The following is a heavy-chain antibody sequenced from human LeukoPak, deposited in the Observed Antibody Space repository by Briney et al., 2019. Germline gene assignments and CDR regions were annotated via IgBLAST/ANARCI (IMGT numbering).Heavy chain of an antibody. CDR3: ARERQLERLAFGKEGSAFDY. CDR1: GFTFSSYS. D-gene: IGHD1-1*01. J-gene: IGHJ4*02. CDR2: ITRSNYI. Sequence: GGSLRLSCAASGFTFSSYSMNWVRQAPGKGLEWVSSITRSNYIYYADSVKGRFTISRDNAKNSLYLQMNRLRAEDTAVYYCARERQLERLAFGKEGSAFDYWGQGTLVTVSS. V-gene: IGHV3-21*01.